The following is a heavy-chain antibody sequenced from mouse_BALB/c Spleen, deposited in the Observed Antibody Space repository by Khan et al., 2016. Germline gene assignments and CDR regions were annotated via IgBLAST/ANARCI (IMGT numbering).Heavy chain of an antibody. J-gene: IGHJ4*01. V-gene: IGHV14-4*02. CDR2: IDPENGDT. CDR1: GFNIKDYY. CDR3: NACDYNAMDY. Sequence: VQLQQSGAELVRSGASVKLSCTASGFNIKDYYMHWVKQRPEQGLEWIGWIDPENGDTEYAPKFQGKATMTADTSSNTAYLHLSSLTSEDTAVXYCNACDYNAMDYWGQGTSVTVSS.